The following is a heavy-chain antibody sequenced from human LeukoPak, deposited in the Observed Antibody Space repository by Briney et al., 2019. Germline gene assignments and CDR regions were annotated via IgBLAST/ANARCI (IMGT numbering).Heavy chain of an antibody. CDR2: IYTSGST. Sequence: SETLSLTCTVSGGSISSGSYYWSWIRQPAVKGLEWIGRIYTSGSTNYNPSLKSRVTISVDTSKNQFSLKLSSVTAADTAVYYCARASGSGRGRYYYYYMDVWGKGTTVTISS. V-gene: IGHV4-61*02. CDR3: ARASGSGRGRYYYYYMDV. CDR1: GGSISSGSYY. D-gene: IGHD3-10*01. J-gene: IGHJ6*03.